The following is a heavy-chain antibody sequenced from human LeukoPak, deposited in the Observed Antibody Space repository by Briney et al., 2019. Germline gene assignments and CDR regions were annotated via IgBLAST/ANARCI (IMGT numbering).Heavy chain of an antibody. CDR1: GYTFTSYY. D-gene: IGHD3-22*01. V-gene: IGHV1-46*01. CDR2: INPSGGST. J-gene: IGHJ4*02. CDR3: ASAPQDYYDSSGYCLDY. Sequence: ASVKVSCKASGYTFTSYYMHWVRQALGQGLEWMGIINPSGGSTSYAQKFQGRVTMTRDMSTSTVYMELSSLRSEDTAVYYCASAPQDYYDSSGYCLDYWGQGTLVTVSS.